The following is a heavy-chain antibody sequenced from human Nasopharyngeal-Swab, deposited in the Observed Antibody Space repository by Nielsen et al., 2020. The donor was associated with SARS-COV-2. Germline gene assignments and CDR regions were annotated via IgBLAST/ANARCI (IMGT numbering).Heavy chain of an antibody. J-gene: IGHJ5*02. CDR3: ARETYYYDSSGYGINWFDP. Sequence: SETLSLTCTVSGGSISSYYWSWIRQPPGKGLEWIGYIYYSGSTNYNPSLKSRVTISVDTSKNQFSLKLSSVTAADTAVYYCARETYYYDSSGYGINWFDPWGQGTLVTVSS. D-gene: IGHD3-22*01. V-gene: IGHV4-59*12. CDR1: GGSISSYY. CDR2: IYYSGST.